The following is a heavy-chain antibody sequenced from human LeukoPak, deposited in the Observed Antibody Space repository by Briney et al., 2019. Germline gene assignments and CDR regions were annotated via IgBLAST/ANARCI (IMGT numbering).Heavy chain of an antibody. CDR3: ARRDSGSYYYFDY. CDR2: IYYSGST. D-gene: IGHD1-26*01. J-gene: IGHJ4*02. Sequence: SETLSLTCTVSGGSISSYYWSWIRQPPGKGLEWIGYIYYSGSTNYNPSLKSRVTISVDTSKNQFSLKLSSVTAADTAVYYCARRDSGSYYYFDYWGQGTLVTVSS. V-gene: IGHV4-59*08. CDR1: GGSISSYY.